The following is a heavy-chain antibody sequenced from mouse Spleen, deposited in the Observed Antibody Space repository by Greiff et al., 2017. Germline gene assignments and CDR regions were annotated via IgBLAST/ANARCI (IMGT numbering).Heavy chain of an antibody. Sequence: VKLQQSGADLVRPWASVTLSCQASGYTFPDYELHWVTQTPVPGLDWIGAIDPETGGTAYNQKFKGKAILTADKSSRTAYMELRSLTSEYSAVYYCTRGGNCAYYFDYWGQGTTRTVSS. CDR2: IDPETGGT. D-gene: IGHD2-1*01. CDR1: GYTFPDYE. J-gene: IGHJ2*01. CDR3: TRGGNCAYYFDY. V-gene: IGHV1-15*01.